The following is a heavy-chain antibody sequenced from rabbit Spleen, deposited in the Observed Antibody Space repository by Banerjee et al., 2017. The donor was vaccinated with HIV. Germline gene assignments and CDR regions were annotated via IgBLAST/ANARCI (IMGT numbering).Heavy chain of an antibody. CDR3: ARDTASSFSSYGMAL. D-gene: IGHD8-1*01. J-gene: IGHJ6*01. CDR2: IDAGSSGFT. Sequence: QEQLEESGGDLVKPGASLTLTCTASGVSFSFSSYMCWVGQAPGKGLEWIACIDAGSSGFTYFATWAKGRFTISKTSSTTVTLEMTRLTAADTATYFCARDTASSFSSYGMALWGPGTLVTVS. V-gene: IGHV1S45*01. CDR1: GVSFSFSSY.